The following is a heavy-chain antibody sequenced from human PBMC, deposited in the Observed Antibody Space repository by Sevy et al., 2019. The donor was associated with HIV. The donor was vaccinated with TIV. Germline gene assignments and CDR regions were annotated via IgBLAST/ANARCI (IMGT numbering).Heavy chain of an antibody. CDR3: ARLVWGPYRYDDY. D-gene: IGHD3-16*02. Sequence: GGSLRLSCAASGFTFSAYGMNWVRQAPGKGLEWISYISSSSHDIYYADSVRGRFTVSRDNVGNSLYLQMNSLRAEDTALYYCARLVWGPYRYDDYWGQGTLVTVSS. CDR1: GFTFSAYG. V-gene: IGHV3-48*01. J-gene: IGHJ4*02. CDR2: ISSSSHDI.